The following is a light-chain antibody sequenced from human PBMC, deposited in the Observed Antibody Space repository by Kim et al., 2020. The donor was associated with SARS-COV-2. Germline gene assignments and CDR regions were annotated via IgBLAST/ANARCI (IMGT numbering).Light chain of an antibody. Sequence: ASVGDRVIITCRASQPINTYLNWYQHKPGRAPSLLIYAASHLQRGVPSRFSATGAGTVFTLTITSLQPEDLATYYCQQSYDTPTTFGQGTKVDIK. J-gene: IGKJ1*01. CDR1: QPINTY. CDR3: QQSYDTPTT. CDR2: AAS. V-gene: IGKV1-39*01.